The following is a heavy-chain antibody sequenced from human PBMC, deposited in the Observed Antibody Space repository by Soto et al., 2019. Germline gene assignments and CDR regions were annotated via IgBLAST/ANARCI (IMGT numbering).Heavy chain of an antibody. J-gene: IGHJ3*02. CDR3: AKPSERGYKYGNRGDGFGI. Sequence: QVQLVESGGGVVQPGRSLRLSCAASGFSFSSYDMHWVRQAPGKGLESVAAISYDGSNKYYADSVKGRFTISRDTSKNXRXRHVNSLRAEDTAVYCCAKPSERGYKYGNRGDGFGIWGQGTMVTVSS. V-gene: IGHV3-30*18. D-gene: IGHD5-18*01. CDR1: GFSFSSYD. CDR2: ISYDGSNK.